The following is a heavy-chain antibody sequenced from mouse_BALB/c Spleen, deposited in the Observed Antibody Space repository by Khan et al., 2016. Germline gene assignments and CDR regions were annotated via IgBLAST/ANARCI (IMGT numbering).Heavy chain of an antibody. CDR3: ARTYGNYGYFDV. CDR2: ISDGFSYT. V-gene: IGHV5-4*02. J-gene: IGHJ1*01. D-gene: IGHD2-1*01. Sequence: EVELVESGGGLVKPGGSLKLSCTASGFTFSDYYMYWVRQTPEKRLEWVATISDGFSYTYYPDSVKGRFTLSRDNAENNLYLQMSSLKAEDTAMYYCARTYGNYGYFDVWGAGTTVTVSS. CDR1: GFTFSDYY.